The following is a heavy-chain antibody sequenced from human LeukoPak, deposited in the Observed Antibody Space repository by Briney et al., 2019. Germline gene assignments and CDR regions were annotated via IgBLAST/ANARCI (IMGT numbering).Heavy chain of an antibody. D-gene: IGHD3-9*01. CDR1: GGSFSGYY. CDR3: ARQSLSYDILTGYYWSYYYYMDV. Sequence: SETLSLTCAVYGGSFSGYYWSWIRQPPGKGLEWIGEINHSGSTNYNPSLKSRVTISVDTSKNQFSLKLSAVTAADTAVYYCARQSLSYDILTGYYWSYYYYMDVWGKGTTVTISS. V-gene: IGHV4-34*01. J-gene: IGHJ6*03. CDR2: INHSGST.